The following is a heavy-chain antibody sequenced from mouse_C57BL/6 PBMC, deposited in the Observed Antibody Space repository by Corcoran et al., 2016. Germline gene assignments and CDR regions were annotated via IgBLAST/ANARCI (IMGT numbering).Heavy chain of an antibody. CDR1: GYTFTSYG. D-gene: IGHD1-1*01. J-gene: IGHJ2*01. CDR3: ASGYYGSSYRGYVDY. V-gene: IGHV1-81*01. CDR2: IYPRSGNT. Sequence: QVQLQQSGAELARPGASVKLSCKASGYTFTSYGISWVKQRTGQGLEWIGEIYPRSGNTYYNEKFKGKATLTADKSSSTAYMELRSLTSEDSAVYFCASGYYGSSYRGYVDYWGQGTTLTVAS.